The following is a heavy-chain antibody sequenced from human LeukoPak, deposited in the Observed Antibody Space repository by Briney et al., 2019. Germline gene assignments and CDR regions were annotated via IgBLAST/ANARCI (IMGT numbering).Heavy chain of an antibody. J-gene: IGHJ4*02. CDR2: IQYHGGNT. Sequence: GGSLRLSCEGSGFTLSIYGMHWVRQTPGKGLEWVAFIQYHGGNTYYADSVKGRFTISRDNSKNTVYLQMNSLRAEDTAVYYCAKDIGSSTWKYFDQWGQGTLVTVSS. V-gene: IGHV3-30*02. CDR1: GFTLSIYG. D-gene: IGHD6-13*01. CDR3: AKDIGSSTWKYFDQ.